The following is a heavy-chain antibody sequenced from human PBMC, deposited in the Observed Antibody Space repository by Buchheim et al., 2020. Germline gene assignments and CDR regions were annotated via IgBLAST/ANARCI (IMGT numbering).Heavy chain of an antibody. CDR3: ARVFYYYMDV. CDR1: GGSISSSSYY. V-gene: IGHV4-39*07. J-gene: IGHJ6*03. CDR2: INHSGST. Sequence: QQQLQESGPGLVKPSETLSLTCTVSGGSISSSSYYWSWIRQPPGKGLEWIGEINHSGSTNYNPSLKSRVTISVDTSKNQFSLKLSSVTAADTAVYYCARVFYYYMDVWGKGTT.